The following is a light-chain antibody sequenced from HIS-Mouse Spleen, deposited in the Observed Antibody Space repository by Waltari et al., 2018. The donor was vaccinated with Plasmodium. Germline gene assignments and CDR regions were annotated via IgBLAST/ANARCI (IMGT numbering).Light chain of an antibody. CDR3: SSYTSSSTLV. J-gene: IGLJ2*01. Sequence: QSALTQPASVSGSPGQSITISGTGTSSAVGGYKYVPWYQQHPGKAPKLMIYDVSNRPSGVSNRFSGSKSGNTASLTISGLQAEDEADYYCSSYTSSSTLVFGGGTKLTVL. CDR1: SSAVGGYKY. CDR2: DVS. V-gene: IGLV2-14*03.